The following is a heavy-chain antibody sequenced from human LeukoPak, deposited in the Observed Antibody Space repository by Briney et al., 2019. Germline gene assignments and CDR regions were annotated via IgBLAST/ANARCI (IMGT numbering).Heavy chain of an antibody. CDR1: GGSFSGYH. D-gene: IGHD6-6*01. CDR3: GRVRAGSSSPSVRDAFDI. V-gene: IGHV4-34*01. J-gene: IGHJ3*02. CDR2: INHSGST. Sequence: SETLSLTCAVYGGSFSGYHWSWIRQPPGKGLEWIGEINHSGSTNFNPSLKSRVTISVDTSKNQFSLKLSSVTAADTAVYYCGRVRAGSSSPSVRDAFDIWGQGTMVTVSS.